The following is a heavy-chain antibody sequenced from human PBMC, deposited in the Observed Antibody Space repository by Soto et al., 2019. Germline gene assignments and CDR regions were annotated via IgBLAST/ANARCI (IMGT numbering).Heavy chain of an antibody. V-gene: IGHV4-59*01. CDR2: IYYSGST. CDR1: GGSISSYY. CDR3: AREGGSSWHFDY. D-gene: IGHD6-13*01. Sequence: QVQLQESGPGLVKPSETLSLTCTVSGGSISSYYWSWIRQPPGKGLEWIGYIYYSGSTNYNPSLKSRVTLSVDTSKNQFSLKLSSVTAADTAVYYCAREGGSSWHFDYWGQGTLVTVSS. J-gene: IGHJ4*02.